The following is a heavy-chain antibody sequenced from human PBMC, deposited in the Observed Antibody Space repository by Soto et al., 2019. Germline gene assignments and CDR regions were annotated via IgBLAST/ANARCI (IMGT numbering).Heavy chain of an antibody. Sequence: PGGSLRLSXAASGFTFISSSMNWVRQAPGKGLEWVSSISGSSDYIYYADSVKGRFTISRDNAKNSLYLQMNTLRAEDTAVYYCARDSPVGYKYARPFDYWGQGILVTVSS. CDR2: ISGSSDYI. D-gene: IGHD5-18*01. CDR1: GFTFISSS. J-gene: IGHJ4*02. V-gene: IGHV3-21*01. CDR3: ARDSPVGYKYARPFDY.